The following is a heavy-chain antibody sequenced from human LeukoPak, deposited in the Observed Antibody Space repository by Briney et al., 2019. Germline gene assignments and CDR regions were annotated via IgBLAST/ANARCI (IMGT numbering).Heavy chain of an antibody. CDR3: ASAAAGTDFDY. CDR2: IYSGGST. Sequence: GGSLRLSCAASGFTVSSNYMSWVRQAPGKGLEWVSVIYSGGSTYYADSVKGRFTISRDNSKNTLYLQMNSLRAEDTAVYHCASAAAGTDFDYWGQGTLVTVSS. J-gene: IGHJ4*02. V-gene: IGHV3-53*01. CDR1: GFTVSSNY. D-gene: IGHD6-13*01.